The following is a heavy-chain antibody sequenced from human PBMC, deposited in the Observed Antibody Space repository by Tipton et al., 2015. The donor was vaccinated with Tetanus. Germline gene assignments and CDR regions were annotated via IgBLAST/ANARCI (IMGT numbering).Heavy chain of an antibody. D-gene: IGHD5-18*01. CDR2: VYYSGRT. CDR3: ARMGFTYGQVVY. Sequence: LRLSCNVSGGSINTGDYYWSWIRQSPGKGLEWIGHVYYSGRTYYNPPLKNRVTISADMSKNQFSLKLTSVTAADTATYYCARMGFTYGQVVYWGQGTLVTVAS. V-gene: IGHV4-30-4*01. CDR1: GGSINTGDYY. J-gene: IGHJ4*02.